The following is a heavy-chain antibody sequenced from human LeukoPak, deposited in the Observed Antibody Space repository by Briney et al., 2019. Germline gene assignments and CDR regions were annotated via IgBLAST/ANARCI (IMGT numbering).Heavy chain of an antibody. J-gene: IGHJ3*02. Sequence: SETLSLTCAVYGGSFSGYYWSWIRQPPGKGLEWIGEINHSGSTNYNPSLKSRVTISVDTSKNQFSLKLSSVTAADTAVYYCARGNAKTEPYYYDSSGWNAFDIWGQGTMVTVSS. CDR3: ARGNAKTEPYYYDSSGWNAFDI. V-gene: IGHV4-34*01. CDR2: INHSGST. CDR1: GGSFSGYY. D-gene: IGHD3-22*01.